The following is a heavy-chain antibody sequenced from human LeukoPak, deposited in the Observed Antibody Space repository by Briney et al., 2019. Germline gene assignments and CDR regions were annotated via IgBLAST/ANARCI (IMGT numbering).Heavy chain of an antibody. CDR1: GVSISSSSYY. D-gene: IGHD3-10*01. CDR2: IYYTGNT. Sequence: SETLSLTCTVSGVSISSSSYYWGWIRQPPGKGLQWIGSIYYTGNTYYNPSLKSRVTISLDTSKNQFSLKLRSVTAADTAVYYCANYGSGTYYKSNWFDPWGQGTLVIVSS. V-gene: IGHV4-39*01. J-gene: IGHJ5*02. CDR3: ANYGSGTYYKSNWFDP.